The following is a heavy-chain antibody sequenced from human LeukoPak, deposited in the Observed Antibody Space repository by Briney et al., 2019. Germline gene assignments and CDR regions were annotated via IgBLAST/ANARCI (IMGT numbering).Heavy chain of an antibody. V-gene: IGHV3-30*02. D-gene: IGHD5-18*01. J-gene: IGHJ4*02. CDR2: LRRDGSDK. CDR1: GFTFSNYG. Sequence: PGGSLGLSCAASGFTFSNYGMHWVRQAPGKGLEWVAFLRRDGSDKYYADSVKGRFTISRDNSKNTVCLQMNSLRPEDTAVYYCAKDHSQNFDYWGQGTLVTVSS. CDR3: AKDHSQNFDY.